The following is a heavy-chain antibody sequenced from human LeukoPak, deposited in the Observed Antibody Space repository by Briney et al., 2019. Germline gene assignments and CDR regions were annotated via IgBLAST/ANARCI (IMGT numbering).Heavy chain of an antibody. D-gene: IGHD3-22*01. CDR3: ARESYYDSPPAYMDV. J-gene: IGHJ6*03. Sequence: QPGRSLRLSCAASGFTFSSYAMHWVRQAPGKGLEWVAVISYDGSNKYYADSVKGRFTISRDNSKNTLYLQMNSLRAEDTAVYYCARESYYDSPPAYMDVWGKGTTVTVSS. V-gene: IGHV3-30-3*01. CDR2: ISYDGSNK. CDR1: GFTFSSYA.